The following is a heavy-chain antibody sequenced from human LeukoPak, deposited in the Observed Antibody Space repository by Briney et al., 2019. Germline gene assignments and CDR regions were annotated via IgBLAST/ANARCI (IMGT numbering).Heavy chain of an antibody. V-gene: IGHV1-69*01. Sequence: SVTVSCKASGGTFSSYAISWVRQAPGQGLEWMGGIIPIFGTANYAQKFQGRVTITADESTSTAYMELSSLRSEDTAVYYCATYYYDSSGYYDYNYWGQGTLVTVSS. CDR2: IIPIFGTA. D-gene: IGHD3-22*01. CDR3: ATYYYDSSGYYDYNY. J-gene: IGHJ4*02. CDR1: GGTFSSYA.